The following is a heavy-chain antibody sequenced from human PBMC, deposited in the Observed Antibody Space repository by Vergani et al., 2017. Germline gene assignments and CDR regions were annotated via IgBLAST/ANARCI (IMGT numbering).Heavy chain of an antibody. CDR3: ATDPWGYWSGGSCYAPYYGMDV. V-gene: IGHV1-69*02. D-gene: IGHD2-15*01. Sequence: QVQLVQSGAEVKKPGASVKVSCKASGGTFSSYTISWVRQAPGQGLEWMGRIIPILGIANYAQKFQGRVTITADKSTSTAYMELSSLRSEDTAVYYCATDPWGYWSGGSCYAPYYGMDVWGQGTTVTVSS. CDR2: IIPILGIA. CDR1: GGTFSSYT. J-gene: IGHJ6*02.